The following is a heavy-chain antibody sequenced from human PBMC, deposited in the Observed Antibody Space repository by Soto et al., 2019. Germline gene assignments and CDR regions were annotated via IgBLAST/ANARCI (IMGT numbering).Heavy chain of an antibody. CDR1: GYIFVNYG. D-gene: IGHD2-21*01. CDR3: AMVNNSFPPPPRDV. Sequence: QVQLVQSGDEVRKPGSSVKVSCKASGYIFVNYGIAWVRQAPGQGLEWMGWISPYSGNTHYASKVQGRLTMTTDTPTGTAYMALGSLTSATRAVYSCAMVNNSFPPPPRDVWGKGTTVTVSS. V-gene: IGHV1-18*01. CDR2: ISPYSGNT. J-gene: IGHJ6*03.